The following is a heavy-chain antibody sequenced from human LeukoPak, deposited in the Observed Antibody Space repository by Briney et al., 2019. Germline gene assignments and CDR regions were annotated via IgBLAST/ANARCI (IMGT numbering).Heavy chain of an antibody. CDR2: IYYSGST. V-gene: IGHV4-59*01. CDR3: ARVLRAYDYVWGSYRTDNWFDP. CDR1: GGSISSYY. D-gene: IGHD3-16*02. Sequence: SETLSLTCTVSGGSISSYYWSWIRQPPGKGLEWIGYIYYSGSTNYNPSLKSRVTISVDTSKNQFSLKLSSVTAADTAEYYCARVLRAYDYVWGSYRTDNWFDPWGQGTLVTVSS. J-gene: IGHJ5*02.